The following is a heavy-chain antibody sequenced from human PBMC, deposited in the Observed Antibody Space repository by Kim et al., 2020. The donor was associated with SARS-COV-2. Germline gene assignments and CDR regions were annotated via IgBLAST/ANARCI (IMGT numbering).Heavy chain of an antibody. J-gene: IGHJ1*01. D-gene: IGHD6-13*01. CDR1: GGPISSYY. V-gene: IGHV4-59*01. CDR2: FYDSGGM. CDR3: ARDYGNSWFSRFFQY. Sequence: SETLSLTCTVSGGPISSYYWTWIRQPPGKGLEWIGNFYDSGGMNYNPSLNGRVTISRDAAKNQVSLKLRSVTAADTAVYYCARDYGNSWFSRFFQYWGQG.